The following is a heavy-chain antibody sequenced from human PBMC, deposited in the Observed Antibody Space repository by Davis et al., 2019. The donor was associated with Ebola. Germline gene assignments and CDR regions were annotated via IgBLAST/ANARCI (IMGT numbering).Heavy chain of an antibody. J-gene: IGHJ6*02. Sequence: GESLKISCAASGFTFSSYWMHWVRQAPGKGLVWVSRINSDGSSTNYADSVKGRFTISRDDSKNTLYLQMNSLRAEDTAVYYCAKARLYYYGMDVWGQGTTVTVSS. V-gene: IGHV3-74*01. CDR2: INSDGSST. CDR1: GFTFSSYW. CDR3: AKARLYYYGMDV.